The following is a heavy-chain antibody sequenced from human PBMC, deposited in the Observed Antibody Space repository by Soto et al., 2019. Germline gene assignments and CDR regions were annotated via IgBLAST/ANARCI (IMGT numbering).Heavy chain of an antibody. J-gene: IGHJ3*02. CDR2: IYYSGST. Sequence: TSETLSLTCTVSGGSISSSSYYWGWIRQPPGKGLEWIGSIYYSGSTYYNPSLKSRVTISVDTSKNQFSLKLSSVTAADTAVYYCARHGGYSGYDDAFDIWGQGTMVTVSS. CDR1: GGSISSSSYY. CDR3: ARHGGYSGYDDAFDI. V-gene: IGHV4-39*01. D-gene: IGHD5-12*01.